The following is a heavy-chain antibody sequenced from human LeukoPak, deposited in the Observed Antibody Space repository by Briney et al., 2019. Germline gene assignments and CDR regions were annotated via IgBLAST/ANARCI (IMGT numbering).Heavy chain of an antibody. CDR2: ISGGGSTT. Sequence: PGGSLRLSCTASGFTFSNYAMSWVRQAPGKGLEWVSAISGGGSTTYSADSVKGRFTISRDNSKSTLYLQMNSLRVEDTAVYYCARDLDDYNGLPPFFQHWGQGTLVTVSS. V-gene: IGHV3-23*01. D-gene: IGHD5-24*01. CDR3: ARDLDDYNGLPPFFQH. CDR1: GFTFSNYA. J-gene: IGHJ1*01.